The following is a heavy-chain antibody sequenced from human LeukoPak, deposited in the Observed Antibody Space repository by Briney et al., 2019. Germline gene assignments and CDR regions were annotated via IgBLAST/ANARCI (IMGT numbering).Heavy chain of an antibody. J-gene: IGHJ5*02. CDR3: ARAPRYCSSTSCYTDWFDP. Sequence: ASVKVSYKASGYTFTSYDINWVRQATGQGLEWMGWMNPNSGNTGYAQKFQGRVTITRNTSISTAYMELSSLRSEDTAVYYCARAPRYCSSTSCYTDWFDPWGQGTLVTVSS. CDR1: GYTFTSYD. CDR2: MNPNSGNT. V-gene: IGHV1-8*03. D-gene: IGHD2-2*02.